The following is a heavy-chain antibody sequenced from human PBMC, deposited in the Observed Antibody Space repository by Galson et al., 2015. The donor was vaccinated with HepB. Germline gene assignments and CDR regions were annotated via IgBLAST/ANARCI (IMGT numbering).Heavy chain of an antibody. D-gene: IGHD2-2*01. CDR2: MNPNSGNT. CDR1: GYTFTSYD. CDR3: ARGRDRCSSPSCYGGIDY. Sequence: SVKVSCKASGYTFTSYDINWVRQATGQGLEWMGWMNPNSGNTGYAQKFQGRVTMTRNTSISTAYMELSSLRSEDTAVYYCARGRDRCSSPSCYGGIDYWGQGTLVTVSS. J-gene: IGHJ4*02. V-gene: IGHV1-8*01.